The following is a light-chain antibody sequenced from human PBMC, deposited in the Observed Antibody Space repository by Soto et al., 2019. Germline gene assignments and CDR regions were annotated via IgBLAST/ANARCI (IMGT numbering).Light chain of an antibody. CDR3: QQRSVWPWT. V-gene: IGKV3-11*01. CDR2: DTS. CDR1: RSVSNY. Sequence: EIVLTQSPATLSLSPGESATLSCRATRSVSNYLAWYQQKPGQAPRLLIYDTSDRASGIPARFSGSGSGTDFTLTISSLEPEDFAVFYCQQRSVWPWTFGQGTKVDI. J-gene: IGKJ1*01.